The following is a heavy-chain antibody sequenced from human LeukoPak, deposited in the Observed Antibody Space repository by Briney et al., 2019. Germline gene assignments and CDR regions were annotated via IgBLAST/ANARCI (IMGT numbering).Heavy chain of an antibody. Sequence: QPGGSLRLSCAASGFTFSSYSMNWVRQAPGKGLEWVSYISSSSSTIYYADSVKGRFTISRDNAKNSLYLQMNSLRAEDTAVYYCARDRLYYYDSSGYYSPRDAFDIWGQGTMVTVSS. J-gene: IGHJ3*02. D-gene: IGHD3-22*01. CDR1: GFTFSSYS. CDR3: ARDRLYYYDSSGYYSPRDAFDI. CDR2: ISSSSSTI. V-gene: IGHV3-48*01.